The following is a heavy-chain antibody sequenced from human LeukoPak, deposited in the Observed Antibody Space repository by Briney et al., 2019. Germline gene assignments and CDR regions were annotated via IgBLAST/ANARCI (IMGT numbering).Heavy chain of an antibody. J-gene: IGHJ4*02. CDR2: ISGSGGST. Sequence: PGASLRLSCAGSRIAFRGYAMSWVRQAPGKGLEWVSAISGSGGSTYYADSVKGRFTISRDNSKNTLYLQMNSLRAEDTAVYYCAKDWAPNPKVRGYKPTAVFDYWGQGTLVAVSS. V-gene: IGHV3-23*01. CDR1: RIAFRGYA. D-gene: IGHD3-10*01. CDR3: AKDWAPNPKVRGYKPTAVFDY.